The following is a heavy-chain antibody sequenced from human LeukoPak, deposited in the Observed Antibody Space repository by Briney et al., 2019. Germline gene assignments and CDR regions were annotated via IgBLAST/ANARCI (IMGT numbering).Heavy chain of an antibody. J-gene: IGHJ6*02. CDR2: ISSSSSYI. V-gene: IGHV3-21*01. CDR1: GFTFSSYS. CDR3: ARKLAHYYYYGMDV. Sequence: GGSLRLSCAASGFTFSSYSMNWVRQAPGKGLEWVSSISSSSSYIYYADSVKGRFTISRDNAKNSLYLQMNSLRAEDTAVYYCARKLAHYYYYGMDVWGQGTTVTVSS.